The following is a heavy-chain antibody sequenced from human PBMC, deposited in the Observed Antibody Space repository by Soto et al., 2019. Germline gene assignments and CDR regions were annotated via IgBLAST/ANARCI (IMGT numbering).Heavy chain of an antibody. D-gene: IGHD3-22*01. CDR3: AIDLIPYYYHSSGLYGMDL. CDR2: IYYSGST. Sequence: PSETLSLTCTVSGGSISSSSYYWGWIRQPPGKGLEWIGSIYYSGSTYYNPSLKSRVTISVDTSKNQFSLKLSSVTAADTAVYYCAIDLIPYYYHSSGLYGMDLWGQGTTVTVSS. J-gene: IGHJ6*02. CDR1: GGSISSSSYY. V-gene: IGHV4-39*01.